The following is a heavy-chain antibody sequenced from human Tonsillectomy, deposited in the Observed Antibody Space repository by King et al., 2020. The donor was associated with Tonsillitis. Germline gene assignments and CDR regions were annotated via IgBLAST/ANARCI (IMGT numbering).Heavy chain of an antibody. CDR1: GFTFSDFS. D-gene: IGHD3-10*01. CDR2: ISSSSSLI. Sequence: DVQLVESGGDLIQPGGSLRLSCAASGFTFSDFSMNWVRQAPGKGLEWVSYISSSSSLIYYADSVKGRFTISRDNAKNSLYLQMNSLRAEDTAVYYCARDLSGPADLLWFGESLAYWGQGTLVTVSS. J-gene: IGHJ4*02. CDR3: ARDLSGPADLLWFGESLAY. V-gene: IGHV3-48*01.